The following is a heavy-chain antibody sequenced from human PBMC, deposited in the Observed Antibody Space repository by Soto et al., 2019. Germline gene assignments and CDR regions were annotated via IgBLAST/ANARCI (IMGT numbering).Heavy chain of an antibody. Sequence: QVQLVQSGAEVKKPGASVKVSCKASGYTFTSYYMHWVRQAPGQGLEWMGIINPSGGSTSYAQKFQGRVTMTRDTSTSTVYMEQSSLRSEDTAVYYCAREWCSSTSCYWVAFDIWGQGTMVTVSS. CDR1: GYTFTSYY. V-gene: IGHV1-46*01. CDR2: INPSGGST. CDR3: AREWCSSTSCYWVAFDI. J-gene: IGHJ3*02. D-gene: IGHD2-2*01.